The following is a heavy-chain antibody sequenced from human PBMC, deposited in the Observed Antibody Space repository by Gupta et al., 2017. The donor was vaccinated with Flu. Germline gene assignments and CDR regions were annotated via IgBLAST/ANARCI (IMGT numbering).Heavy chain of an antibody. CDR3: ARGGIVVVPAARGNWFDP. CDR1: Y. Sequence: YWSWIRQPPGKGLEWIGEINHSGSTNYNPTLKSRVTISVDTSKNQFSLKLSSVTAADTAVYYCARGGIVVVPAARGNWFDPWGQGTLVTVSS. V-gene: IGHV4-34*01. CDR2: INHSGST. D-gene: IGHD2-2*01. J-gene: IGHJ5*02.